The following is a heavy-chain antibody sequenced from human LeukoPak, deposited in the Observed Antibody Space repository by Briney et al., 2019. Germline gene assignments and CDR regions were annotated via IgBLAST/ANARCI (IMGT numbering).Heavy chain of an antibody. J-gene: IGHJ4*02. CDR2: ISGNGGST. CDR1: GFTFSNYA. D-gene: IGHD6-13*01. CDR3: AKRIAATSFDY. V-gene: IGHV3-23*01. Sequence: GGPLRLSCATSGFTFSNYAISWVRQAPGKGLEWVSTISGNGGSTYYADSVKGRFTISRDNSKNTVYLQMSSLRVEDTAVYYCAKRIAATSFDYWGQGTLVAVSS.